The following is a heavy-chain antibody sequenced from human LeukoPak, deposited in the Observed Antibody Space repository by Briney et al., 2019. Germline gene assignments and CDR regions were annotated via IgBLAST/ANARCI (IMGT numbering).Heavy chain of an antibody. J-gene: IGHJ4*02. V-gene: IGHV3-30*04. CDR3: ARDLELSAVYYFDS. D-gene: IGHD3-3*01. Sequence: PGGSLRLSCEASGFTFSIFPMHWVRQAPGKGLEWVALISSGSEKYYADSVKGRFTISRDKSKNMLYLQMNSLRADDTAVYYCARDLELSAVYYFDSWGQGTLVIVSS. CDR2: ISSGSEK. CDR1: GFTFSIFP.